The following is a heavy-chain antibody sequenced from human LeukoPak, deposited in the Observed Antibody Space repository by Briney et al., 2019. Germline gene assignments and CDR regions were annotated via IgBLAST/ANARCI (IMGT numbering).Heavy chain of an antibody. D-gene: IGHD3-10*01. Sequence: GGSLRLSCAASGFTFSSYGMHWVRQAPGKGPEWVAVIYYDGSIKYYADSVRGRFTISRDNSKNTLYLQMNSLRAEDTAVYYCAKDRDRFENLDYWGQGTQVTVSS. J-gene: IGHJ4*02. CDR2: IYYDGSIK. V-gene: IGHV3-33*06. CDR1: GFTFSSYG. CDR3: AKDRDRFENLDY.